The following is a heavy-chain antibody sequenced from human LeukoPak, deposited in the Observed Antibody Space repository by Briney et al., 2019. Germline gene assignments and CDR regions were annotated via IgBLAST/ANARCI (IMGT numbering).Heavy chain of an antibody. CDR2: IKSKIDGGTT. V-gene: IGHV3-15*01. CDR3: TALDTAALTLDY. Sequence: GGSLRLSCAASGFTFSSYWMSWVRQAPGKGLEWVGRIKSKIDGGTTDYAAPMKGRFTIARDDSRNTLFLQMTSLKTEDTGVYYCTALDTAALTLDYWGPGTLVTVSS. CDR1: GFTFSSYW. J-gene: IGHJ4*02. D-gene: IGHD5-18*01.